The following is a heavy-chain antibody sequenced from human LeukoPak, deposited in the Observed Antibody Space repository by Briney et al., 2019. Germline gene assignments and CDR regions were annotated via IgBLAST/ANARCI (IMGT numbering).Heavy chain of an antibody. CDR3: ARAEFFNWFDP. V-gene: IGHV4-59*01. CDR2: IYYSGST. Sequence: PSETLSLTCTVSGGSISSYYWSWIRQPPGKGLEWIGYIYYSGSTNYNPSLKSRVTISVDTSKNQFSLKLSSVTAADTAVYYCARAEFFNWFDPWGQETLVTVSS. J-gene: IGHJ5*02. CDR1: GGSISSYY. D-gene: IGHD1-14*01.